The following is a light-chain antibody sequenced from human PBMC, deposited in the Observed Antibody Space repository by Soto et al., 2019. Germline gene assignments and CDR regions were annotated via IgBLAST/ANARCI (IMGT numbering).Light chain of an antibody. CDR1: QSLVSTYGVTL. Sequence: DVVLTQSPLSLPVTLGQPASISCRSSQSLVSTYGVTLLEWFQQRPGQSPRRLIYTVSNRDSGVKERFSGSGSGNDFTLKISRVESEDVGVYYCMQSTHWPHTFGQVTKLEIE. V-gene: IGKV2-30*01. CDR2: TVS. J-gene: IGKJ2*01. CDR3: MQSTHWPHT.